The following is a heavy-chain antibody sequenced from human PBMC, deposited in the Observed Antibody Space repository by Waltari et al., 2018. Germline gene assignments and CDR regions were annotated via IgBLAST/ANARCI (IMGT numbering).Heavy chain of an antibody. CDR2: INSDGSST. V-gene: IGHV3-74*01. Sequence: EVQLVESGGGLVQPGGSLRLSCSASGFPFSRYWIHWLRQAPGKGLVGVSRINSDGSSTSYADSVKGRFTISRDNAKNTLYLQMNSLRAEDTAVYYCARDGTMSNWFDPWGQGTLVTVSS. CDR3: ARDGTMSNWFDP. D-gene: IGHD3-10*02. CDR1: GFPFSRYW. J-gene: IGHJ5*02.